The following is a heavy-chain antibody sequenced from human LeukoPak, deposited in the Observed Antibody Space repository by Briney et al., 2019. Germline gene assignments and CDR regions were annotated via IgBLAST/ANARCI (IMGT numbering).Heavy chain of an antibody. CDR2: INPNSGGT. V-gene: IGHV1-2*02. Sequence: GASVKVSCKAFGYTFTGYYMHWVRQAPGQGFEWMGWINPNSGGTNYAQKFQGRVTMTRDTSISTAYMELSRLRSDDTAVYYCAREDDHSHLDYWGQGTLVTVSS. D-gene: IGHD1-14*01. CDR1: GYTFTGYY. CDR3: AREDDHSHLDY. J-gene: IGHJ4*02.